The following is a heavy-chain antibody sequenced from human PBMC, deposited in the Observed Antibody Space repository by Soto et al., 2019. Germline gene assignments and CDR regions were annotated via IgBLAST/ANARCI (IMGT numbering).Heavy chain of an antibody. D-gene: IGHD2-15*01. V-gene: IGHV1-69*12. J-gene: IGHJ2*01. CDR3: ARGTGYCSGGSCFGWYFDL. Sequence: QVQLVQSGAEVKKPGSSVKVSCKASGGTFSSYAISWVRQAPGQGLEWMGGIIPIFGTANYAQKFQGRVTITADASTSTAYMELSSLRSEDTAVYYCARGTGYCSGGSCFGWYFDLWGRGTLVTVSS. CDR2: IIPIFGTA. CDR1: GGTFSSYA.